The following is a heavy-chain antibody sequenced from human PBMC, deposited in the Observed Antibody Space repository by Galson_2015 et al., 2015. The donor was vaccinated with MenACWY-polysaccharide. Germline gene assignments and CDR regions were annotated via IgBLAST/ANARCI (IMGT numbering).Heavy chain of an antibody. CDR1: GFTFSSYA. CDR2: VSGSGSST. J-gene: IGHJ4*01. CDR3: AKVAVAGPMSFVDY. V-gene: IGHV3-23*01. Sequence: SLRLSCAASGFTFSSYAMSWVRQAPGKGLEWVSTVSGSGSSTYYADSVKGRFTISRDNSKNTVYLQMGSLRAEDTAVYYCAKVAVAGPMSFVDYWSHGTQVTVSS. D-gene: IGHD6-19*01.